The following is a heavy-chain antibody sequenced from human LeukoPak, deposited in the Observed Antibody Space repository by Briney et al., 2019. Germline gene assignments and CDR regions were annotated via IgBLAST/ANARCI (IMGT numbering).Heavy chain of an antibody. D-gene: IGHD1-14*01. Sequence: ASVKVSCKASGGTFSSYAISWVRQAPGQGLEWMGWINPNSGGTNYAQKFQGRVTMTRDTSISTAYMELSRLRSDDTAVYYCARVPDYYYYYMDVWGKGTTVTISS. V-gene: IGHV1-2*02. CDR3: ARVPDYYYYYMDV. J-gene: IGHJ6*03. CDR2: INPNSGGT. CDR1: GGTFSSYA.